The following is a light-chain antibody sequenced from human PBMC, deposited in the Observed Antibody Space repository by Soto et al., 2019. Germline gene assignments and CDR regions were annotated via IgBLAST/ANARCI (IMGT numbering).Light chain of an antibody. CDR3: QQYNNWPPLS. V-gene: IGKV3-15*01. CDR2: GAS. J-gene: IGKJ4*01. CDR1: QSVDNN. Sequence: EIVMTQSPAILSVSPGERATLSCRASQSVDNNLAWYQQKLGQAPRLLIYGASTRATAIPARFSVSGSGTEFTLTISSLQSEDFAVYYCQQYNNWPPLSFGGGTKVEIK.